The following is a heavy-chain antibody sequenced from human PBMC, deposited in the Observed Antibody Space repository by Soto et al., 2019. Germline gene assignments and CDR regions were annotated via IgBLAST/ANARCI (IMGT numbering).Heavy chain of an antibody. CDR3: VRGPRPSSVGTGAF. CDR2: ISDDGTKV. D-gene: IGHD3-10*01. CDR1: GFTFNMHW. Sequence: GGSLRLSCAASGFTFNMHWMHWVRQGPGEGPEWVSRISDDGTKVHYADSVKGRFILSRDNAKNTLHLDMSVSRADDTGVYYCVRGPRPSSVGTGAFWGPGTPVTVSS. V-gene: IGHV3-74*01. J-gene: IGHJ4*02.